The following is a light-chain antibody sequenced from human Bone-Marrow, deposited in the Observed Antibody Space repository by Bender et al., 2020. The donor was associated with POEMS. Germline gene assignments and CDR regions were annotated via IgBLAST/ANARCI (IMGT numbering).Light chain of an antibody. Sequence: QSALTQPASVSGSPGQSITISCSGTSGDVGGYNSVSWYQQHPGKVPKLLIHAVSSRPSGVSNRFSGSKSGNTASLTISWLQPEDEADYYCSSFTSSITYVFGTGTKVTVL. CDR2: AVS. CDR3: SSFTSSITYV. J-gene: IGLJ1*01. CDR1: SGDVGGYNS. V-gene: IGLV2-14*03.